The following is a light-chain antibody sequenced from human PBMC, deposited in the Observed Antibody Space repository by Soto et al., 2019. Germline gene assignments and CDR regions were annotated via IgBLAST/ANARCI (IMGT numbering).Light chain of an antibody. CDR3: QSYDTSLRGSTWV. CDR1: YSNIGAGYE. Sequence: QSALTQPPSVSGAPGQRVTISCTGSYSNIGAGYEVHWYQQIPGTAPKLLISGHNNRPSGVPDRFFGSKSGTSASLTIIGLQAEDEADYYCQSYDTSLRGSTWVFGGGTKVTVL. V-gene: IGLV1-40*01. CDR2: GHN. J-gene: IGLJ3*02.